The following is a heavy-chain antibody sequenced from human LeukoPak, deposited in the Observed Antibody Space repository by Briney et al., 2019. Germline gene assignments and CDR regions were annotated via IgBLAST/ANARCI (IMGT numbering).Heavy chain of an antibody. CDR1: GFTVTDYA. D-gene: IGHD3-3*01. Sequence: GGSLRLSCAASGFTVTDYAMTRIRQSPGKGLEWVSSMSDIGPNTYYADSVKGRFTISRDTSKNTLFLQMNSLRAEDTALYFCARRLSLRFDAFAVWGPGTVVTVSS. CDR2: MSDIGPNT. V-gene: IGHV3-23*01. CDR3: ARRLSLRFDAFAV. J-gene: IGHJ3*01.